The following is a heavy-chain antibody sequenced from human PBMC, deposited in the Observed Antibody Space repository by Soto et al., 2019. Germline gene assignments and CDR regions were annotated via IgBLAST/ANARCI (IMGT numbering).Heavy chain of an antibody. D-gene: IGHD6-6*01. J-gene: IGHJ6*03. CDR2: IYYSGST. CDR3: ARNHKGPKEQLVPYYYYYMDV. Sequence: SQTLSLTCTVSGGSISSYYWSWIRQPPGKGLEWIGYIYYSGSTNYNPSLKSRVTISVDTSTNKFSLKLSSVTAADTAVYYCARNHKGPKEQLVPYYYYYMDVWGKGTTVTVSS. CDR1: GGSISSYY. V-gene: IGHV4-59*08.